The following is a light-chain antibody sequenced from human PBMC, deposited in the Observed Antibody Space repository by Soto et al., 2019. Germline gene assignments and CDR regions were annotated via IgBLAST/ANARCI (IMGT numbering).Light chain of an antibody. Sequence: DIVMTQSPDSLAVSLGERATINCKSSQSVLYSSNNKNYLAWYQQKPGQPPKLLIYWASTRESGVPDRFSGSGSGTDFTLTISSLQAEDVAVYYCQQYYSTPMYTFGLRTKLEIK. CDR1: QSVLYSSNNKNY. J-gene: IGKJ2*01. CDR3: QQYYSTPMYT. CDR2: WAS. V-gene: IGKV4-1*01.